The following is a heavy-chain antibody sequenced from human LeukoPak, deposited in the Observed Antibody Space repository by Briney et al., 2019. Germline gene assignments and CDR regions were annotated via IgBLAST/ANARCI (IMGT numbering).Heavy chain of an antibody. Sequence: SETLSLTCSVSGGSISSYYWTWIRQPPGKGLEWIGYVYFTGETNYDPSLESRVTMSVDTSKNQFSLRLISVTAADTAVYYCARRAGDYSHPYDYWGQGILVTVSS. CDR3: ARRAGDYSHPYDY. J-gene: IGHJ4*02. CDR1: GGSISSYY. V-gene: IGHV4-59*01. CDR2: VYFTGET. D-gene: IGHD3-22*01.